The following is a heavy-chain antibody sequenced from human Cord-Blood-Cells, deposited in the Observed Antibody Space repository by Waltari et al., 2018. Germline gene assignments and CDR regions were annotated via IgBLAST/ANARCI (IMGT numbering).Heavy chain of an antibody. CDR3: ARAFTIFGVVTAYYMDV. CDR2: IYYSGST. V-gene: IGHV4-31*03. D-gene: IGHD3-3*01. CDR1: GGSISSGGYY. Sequence: QVQLQESGPGLVKPSQTLSLTCTVSGGSISSGGYYWHWIRQHPGKGLEWIGYIYYSGSTYYNPSLKSRVTISVDTSKNQFSLKLSSVTAADTAVYYCARAFTIFGVVTAYYMDVWGKGTTVTVSS. J-gene: IGHJ6*03.